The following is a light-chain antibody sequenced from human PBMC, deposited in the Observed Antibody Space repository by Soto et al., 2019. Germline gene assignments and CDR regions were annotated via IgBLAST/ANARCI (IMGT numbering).Light chain of an antibody. Sequence: CVLTQPPSVSGAAGQRVTISCTGSSSNIGAGYDVHWYQQLPGTAPKLLIYGNSNRPSGVPDRFSGSKSGTSASLAITGLQAEDEADYYCQSYDSSLSGSYVFGTGTKVTVL. CDR2: GNS. J-gene: IGLJ1*01. V-gene: IGLV1-40*01. CDR3: QSYDSSLSGSYV. CDR1: SSNIGAGYD.